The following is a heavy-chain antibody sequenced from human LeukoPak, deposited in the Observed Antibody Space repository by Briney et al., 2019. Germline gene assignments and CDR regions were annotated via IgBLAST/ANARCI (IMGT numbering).Heavy chain of an antibody. J-gene: IGHJ4*02. V-gene: IGHV3-21*01. Sequence: GGSLRLSCAASGFTFSNYNMNWVRQAPGKGLECVSSISSSSSYIYYADSVKGRFTISRDNAKNSLYLQLNSLRAEDTAVYYCARALVVPVGAKYYFDNWGQGTLVTVSS. CDR1: GFTFSNYN. CDR3: ARALVVPVGAKYYFDN. D-gene: IGHD1-26*01. CDR2: ISSSSSYI.